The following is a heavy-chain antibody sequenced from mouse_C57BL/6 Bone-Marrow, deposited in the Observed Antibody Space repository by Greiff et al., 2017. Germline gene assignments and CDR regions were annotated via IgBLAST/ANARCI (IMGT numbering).Heavy chain of an antibody. CDR1: GYAFTNYL. CDR3: ARPSITTVVAYYAMDY. Sequence: VQLQQSGAELVRPGTSVKVSCKASGYAFTNYLIEWVKQRPGQGLEWIGVINPGSGGTNYNEKFKGKATLTADKSSSTAYMQLSSLTSEDSAVYFCARPSITTVVAYYAMDYWGQGTSVTVSS. V-gene: IGHV1-54*01. CDR2: INPGSGGT. J-gene: IGHJ4*01. D-gene: IGHD1-1*01.